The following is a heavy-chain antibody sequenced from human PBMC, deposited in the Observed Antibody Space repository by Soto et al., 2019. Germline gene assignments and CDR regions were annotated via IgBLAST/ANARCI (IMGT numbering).Heavy chain of an antibody. CDR3: ARGFVTATHFFDS. J-gene: IGHJ4*02. Sequence: QVQLVQSGAEVKKPGSSVKVSCKASGGTFSSFAFTWVRQAPGQGLEWMGGIISIYGTPTYAQKFQGRVTITADESTTTSFMELSSLRSEDTALYFCARGFVTATHFFDSWGQGTLVTVSS. CDR1: GGTFSSFA. D-gene: IGHD2-21*02. V-gene: IGHV1-69*01. CDR2: IISIYGTP.